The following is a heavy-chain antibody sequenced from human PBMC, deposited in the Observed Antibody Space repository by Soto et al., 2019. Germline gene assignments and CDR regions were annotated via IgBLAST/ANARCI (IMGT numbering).Heavy chain of an antibody. CDR3: AKDVVVVVAATRFDY. D-gene: IGHD2-15*01. V-gene: IGHV3-23*01. J-gene: IGHJ4*02. Sequence: HPGGSLRLSCAASGFTFSSYAMSWVRQAPGKGLEWVSAISGSGAYTYYADSVKGRFTISRDNSKSTLYLQMNSLRAEDTAVYYCAKDVVVVVAATRFDYWGQGALVTVS. CDR2: ISGSGAYT. CDR1: GFTFSSYA.